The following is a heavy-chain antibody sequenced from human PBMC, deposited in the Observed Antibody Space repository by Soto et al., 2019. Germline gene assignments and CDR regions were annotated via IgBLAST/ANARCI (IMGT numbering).Heavy chain of an antibody. Sequence: GESLKISCKASGYTFTSYDINWVRQATGQGLEWMGWMNPNRGNTGYAQKFQGRVTMTRNTSISTAYMELSSLRSEDTAVYYCARRIAAAGTTVLRAFDIWGQGTMVTVSS. CDR2: MNPNRGNT. CDR3: ARRIAAAGTTVLRAFDI. J-gene: IGHJ3*02. D-gene: IGHD6-13*01. V-gene: IGHV1-8*01. CDR1: GYTFTSYD.